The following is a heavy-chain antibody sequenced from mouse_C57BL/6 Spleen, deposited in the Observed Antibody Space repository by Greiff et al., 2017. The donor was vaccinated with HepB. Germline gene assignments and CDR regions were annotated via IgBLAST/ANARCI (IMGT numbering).Heavy chain of an antibody. V-gene: IGHV1-61*01. CDR2: IYPSDSET. CDR3: ARWGLSPWFAY. D-gene: IGHD2-2*01. CDR1: GYTFTSYW. Sequence: QVQLQQPGAELVRPGSSVKLSCKASGYTFTSYWMDWVKQRPGQGLEWIGNIYPSDSETHYNQKFKDKATLTVDKSSSTAYMQLSSLTSEDSAVYYCARWGLSPWFAYWGQGTLVTVSA. J-gene: IGHJ3*01.